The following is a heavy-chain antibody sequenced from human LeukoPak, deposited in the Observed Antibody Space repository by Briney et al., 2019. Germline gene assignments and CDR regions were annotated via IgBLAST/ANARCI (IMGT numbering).Heavy chain of an antibody. CDR1: GGSISSYY. D-gene: IGHD5-18*01. Sequence: SETLSLTCTVSGGSISSYYWSWIRQPPGKGLEWIGYIYYSGSTNYNPSLKSRVTISVDTSKNQFSLKLSSVTAADTAVYYCARAERGQLWLRWGQGTLVTVSS. CDR3: ARAERGQLWLR. V-gene: IGHV4-59*01. CDR2: IYYSGST. J-gene: IGHJ4*02.